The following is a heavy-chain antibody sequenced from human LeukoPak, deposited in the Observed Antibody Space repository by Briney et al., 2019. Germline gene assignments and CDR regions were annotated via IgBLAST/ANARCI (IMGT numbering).Heavy chain of an antibody. D-gene: IGHD3-16*02. CDR3: ARLHHQASLYYFDY. Sequence: SETPSLTCTVSGGSISSYYWSWIRQPPGKGLEWIGYIYYSGSTNYNPSLKSRVTISVDTSKNQFSLKLSSVTAADTAVYYCARLHHQASLYYFDYWGQGTLVTVSS. V-gene: IGHV4-59*01. J-gene: IGHJ4*02. CDR1: GGSISSYY. CDR2: IYYSGST.